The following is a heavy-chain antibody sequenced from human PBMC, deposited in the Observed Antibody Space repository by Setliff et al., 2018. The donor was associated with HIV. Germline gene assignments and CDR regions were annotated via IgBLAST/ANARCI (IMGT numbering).Heavy chain of an antibody. CDR3: ARHAYYSSGSYTYMDV. CDR2: IYPGDSDT. CDR1: GYSFTSYW. V-gene: IGHV5-51*01. J-gene: IGHJ6*03. D-gene: IGHD3-10*01. Sequence: GESLKISCKGSGYSFTSYWIGWVRQMPGKGLEWMGIIYPGDSDTRYSPSFQGQVTISADKSISTAYLQWSSLKASDTAMYYCARHAYYSSGSYTYMDVWGKGTTVTVSS.